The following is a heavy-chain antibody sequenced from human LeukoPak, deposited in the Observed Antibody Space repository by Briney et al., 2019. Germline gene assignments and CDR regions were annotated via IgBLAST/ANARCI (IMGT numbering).Heavy chain of an antibody. CDR2: IYYSGST. D-gene: IGHD3-3*01. J-gene: IGHJ6*03. CDR3: ARTNPTYYDFWSGYTDYYYYYMDV. V-gene: IGHV4-30-4*08. CDR1: GGSISSGDYY. Sequence: SETLSLTCTASGGSISSGDYYWSWIRQPPGKGLEWIGYIYYSGSTYYNPSLKSRVTISVDTSKNQFSLKLSSVTAADTAVYYCARTNPTYYDFWSGYTDYYYYYMDVWGKGTTVTVSS.